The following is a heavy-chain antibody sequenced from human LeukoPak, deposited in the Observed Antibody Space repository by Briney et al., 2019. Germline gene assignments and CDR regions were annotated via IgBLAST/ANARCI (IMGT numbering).Heavy chain of an antibody. V-gene: IGHV1-3*01. CDR3: ASPYPGIAAAANSYYYGMDV. J-gene: IGHJ6*02. CDR1: GYTFTSYA. Sequence: SVKVSCKASGYTFTSYAMHWVRQAPGQRLEWMGWINAGNGNTKYSQKFQGRVTITRDTSASTAYMELSSLRSEDTAVYYCASPYPGIAAAANSYYYGMDVWGQGTTVTVSS. D-gene: IGHD6-13*01. CDR2: INAGNGNT.